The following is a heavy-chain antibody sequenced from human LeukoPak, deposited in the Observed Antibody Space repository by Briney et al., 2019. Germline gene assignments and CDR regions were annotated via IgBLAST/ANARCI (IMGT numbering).Heavy chain of an antibody. V-gene: IGHV3-7*03. CDR2: IKEDGSLK. Sequence: GGSLRLSCAASGFGFSNFWMSWVRQAPGKGPEWVANIKEDGSLKNYVDSVEGRFTVSRDNAKNSLYLQMNSLRAEDTAVYYCATFKWLRYFDYWGQGTLVTVSS. J-gene: IGHJ4*02. CDR3: ATFKWLRYFDY. D-gene: IGHD5-12*01. CDR1: GFGFSNFW.